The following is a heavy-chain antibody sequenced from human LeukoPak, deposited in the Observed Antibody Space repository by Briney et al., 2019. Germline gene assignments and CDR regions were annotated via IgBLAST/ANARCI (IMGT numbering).Heavy chain of an antibody. D-gene: IGHD3-10*01. V-gene: IGHV3-23*01. Sequence: GGSLRLSCAASGFTFSNYAMSWVRQAPGKGLEWVSAISGSGAYTYYADSVKGRFTISRDNSKNTVHLQMNSLRSEDTAVYFCARVFGSGSYYSSYWGQGTLVTVSS. CDR2: ISGSGAYT. CDR3: ARVFGSGSYYSSY. J-gene: IGHJ4*02. CDR1: GFTFSNYA.